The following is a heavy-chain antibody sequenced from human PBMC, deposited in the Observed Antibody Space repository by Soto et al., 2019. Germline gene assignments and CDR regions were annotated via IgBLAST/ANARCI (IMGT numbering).Heavy chain of an antibody. J-gene: IGHJ3*02. CDR3: AKDSYYYDSSGYPLDAFDI. Sequence: PGGSLRLSCAASGFTFSSYAMSWVRQAPGKGLEWVSAISGSGGSTYYADSVKGRFTISRGNSKNTLYLQMNSLRAEDTAVYYCAKDSYYYDSSGYPLDAFDIWGQGTMVTVSS. V-gene: IGHV3-23*01. D-gene: IGHD3-22*01. CDR2: ISGSGGST. CDR1: GFTFSSYA.